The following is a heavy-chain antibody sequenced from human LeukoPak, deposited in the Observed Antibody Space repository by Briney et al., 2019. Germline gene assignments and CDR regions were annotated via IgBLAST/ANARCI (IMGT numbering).Heavy chain of an antibody. D-gene: IGHD3-10*01. V-gene: IGHV1-46*01. CDR3: ATSFRAENWFDP. J-gene: IGHJ5*02. Sequence: ASVKVSCKASGYTFTSYYMHWVRQAPGQGLEWMGIINPSGGSTNYAQKFQGRVTMTRDTSTSTIYMEVSSLRSEDTAVYYCATSFRAENWFDPWGQGTLVTVSS. CDR1: GYTFTSYY. CDR2: INPSGGST.